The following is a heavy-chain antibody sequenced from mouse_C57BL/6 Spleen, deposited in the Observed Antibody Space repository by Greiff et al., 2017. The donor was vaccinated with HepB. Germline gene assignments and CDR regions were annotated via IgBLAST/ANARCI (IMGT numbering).Heavy chain of an antibody. Sequence: VKLQESGPELVKPGASVKISCKASGYAFSSSWMNWVKQRPGKGLEWIGRIYPGDGDTNYNRKFKGKATLTVDKSSSTAYMHLSSLTSEDSAVYCCARSRYGSSYWDDWGKGTTLTVSS. CDR1: GYAFSSSW. V-gene: IGHV1-82*01. J-gene: IGHJ2*01. D-gene: IGHD1-1*01. CDR3: ARSRYGSSYWDD. CDR2: IYPGDGDT.